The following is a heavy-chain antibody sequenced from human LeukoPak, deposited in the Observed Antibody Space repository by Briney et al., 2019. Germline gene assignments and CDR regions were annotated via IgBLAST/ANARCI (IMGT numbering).Heavy chain of an antibody. CDR1: GFTFSSYA. CDR3: AKERDGYIPTPHRYFDY. V-gene: IGHV3-23*01. CDR2: ISGSGGST. J-gene: IGHJ4*02. Sequence: QSGGSLRLSCAASGFTFSSYAMSWVRQAPGKGLEWVSAISGSGGSTYYADSVKGRFTISRDNSKNTLYLQMNSLRAEDTAVYYCAKERDGYIPTPHRYFDYWGQGTLVTVSS. D-gene: IGHD5-24*01.